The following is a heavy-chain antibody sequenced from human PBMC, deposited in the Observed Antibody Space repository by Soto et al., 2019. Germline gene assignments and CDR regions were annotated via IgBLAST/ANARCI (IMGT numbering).Heavy chain of an antibody. Sequence: PSETLSLTCSVSGGSISSGTSYWSWIRQRPGEGLEWIGYIYYSGSINYTPSLRGRVPISVDKSKNQFSLTLSSVTAADTAVYYCARRGRNSSSWYYYYYMDVWGKGTTVTVSS. CDR2: IYYSGSI. CDR1: GGSISSGTSY. D-gene: IGHD6-13*01. J-gene: IGHJ6*03. CDR3: ARRGRNSSSWYYYYYMDV. V-gene: IGHV4-61*05.